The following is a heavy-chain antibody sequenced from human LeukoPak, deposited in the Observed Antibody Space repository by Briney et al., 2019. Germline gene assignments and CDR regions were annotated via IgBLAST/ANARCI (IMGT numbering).Heavy chain of an antibody. Sequence: GGSLRLSCAASRFTFEDYAMNWVRQAPGKGLEWVAYINWNGGSIGYAESVKGRFTISRDNAKNSLYLQMNSLRAEDTAVYYCAINFGVVVVVAAYMDVWGKGTTVTVSS. CDR3: AINFGVVVVVAAYMDV. J-gene: IGHJ6*03. CDR1: RFTFEDYA. D-gene: IGHD2-15*01. CDR2: INWNGGSI. V-gene: IGHV3-20*04.